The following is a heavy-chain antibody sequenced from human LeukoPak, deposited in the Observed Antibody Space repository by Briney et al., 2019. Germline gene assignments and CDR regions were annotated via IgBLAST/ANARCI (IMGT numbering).Heavy chain of an antibody. CDR3: AREYSGSYYFYY. J-gene: IGHJ4*02. V-gene: IGHV4-38-2*02. CDR1: GGSINSYY. CDR2: IHHSGST. Sequence: SETLSLTCTVSGGSINSYYWGWIRQPPGKGLEWIGSIHHSGSTYYNPSLKTRVTISVDTSKNQFSLKLSSVTAADTAVYYCAREYSGSYYFYYWGQGALVTVSS. D-gene: IGHD1-26*01.